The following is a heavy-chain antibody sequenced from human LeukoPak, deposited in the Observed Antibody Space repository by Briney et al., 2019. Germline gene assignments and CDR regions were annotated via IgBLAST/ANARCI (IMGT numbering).Heavy chain of an antibody. Sequence: GGSLRLSCAASGFTFSSYSMNWVRQAPGRGLEWVSAISGSGGSTYYADSVKGRFTISRDNSKNTLYLQMNSLRAEDTAVYYCAKDSSGYYDDAFDIWGQGTMVTVSS. D-gene: IGHD3-22*01. CDR3: AKDSSGYYDDAFDI. CDR1: GFTFSSYS. J-gene: IGHJ3*02. V-gene: IGHV3-23*01. CDR2: ISGSGGST.